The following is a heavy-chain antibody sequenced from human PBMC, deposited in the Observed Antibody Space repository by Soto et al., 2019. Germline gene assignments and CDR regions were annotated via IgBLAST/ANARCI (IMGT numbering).Heavy chain of an antibody. CDR2: VIPVYGKI. CDR3: AREAVAGLLGAFDI. CDR1: GITFNSCA. D-gene: IGHD6-19*01. V-gene: IGHV1-69*01. Sequence: QVQLVQSGPEVKEPGSSVKVSCKASGITFNSCAFSWVRQAPGQGLEWMGGVIPVYGKIDYAQNFQGRVTVSADESTSTVYMELSSLRSEDTAVYYCAREAVAGLLGAFDIWGQGTLVTVSS. J-gene: IGHJ3*02.